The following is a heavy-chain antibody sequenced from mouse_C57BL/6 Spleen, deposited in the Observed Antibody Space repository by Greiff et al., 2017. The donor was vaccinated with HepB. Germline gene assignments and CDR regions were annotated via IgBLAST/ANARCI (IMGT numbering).Heavy chain of an antibody. CDR2: ISDGGSYT. CDR3: ARTPRYDDAMDY. V-gene: IGHV5-4*03. D-gene: IGHD2-12*01. CDR1: GFTFSSYA. Sequence: EVKLVESGGGLVKPGGSLKLSCAASGFTFSSYAMSWVRQTPEKRLEWVATISDGGSYTYYPDNVKGRFTIARDNAKNNLYLQMNQLKSEDTAMYYCARTPRYDDAMDYWSQGTSVTVSS. J-gene: IGHJ4*01.